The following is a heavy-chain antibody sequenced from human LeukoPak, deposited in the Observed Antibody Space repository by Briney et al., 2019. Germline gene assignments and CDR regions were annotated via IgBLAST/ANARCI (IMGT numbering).Heavy chain of an antibody. Sequence: SETLSLTCTVSGGSISSYYWSWIRQPPGKGLEWIGYIYYSGSTNYNPSLKSRVTISVDTSKNQFSLKLSSVTAVDTAVYYCARLVHYDILTGYSYYFDYWGQGTLVTVSS. CDR2: IYYSGST. CDR1: GGSISSYY. D-gene: IGHD3-9*01. J-gene: IGHJ4*02. CDR3: ARLVHYDILTGYSYYFDY. V-gene: IGHV4-59*01.